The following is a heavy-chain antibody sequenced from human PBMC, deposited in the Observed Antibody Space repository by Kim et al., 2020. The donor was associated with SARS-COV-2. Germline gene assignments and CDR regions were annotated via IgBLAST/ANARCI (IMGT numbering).Heavy chain of an antibody. Sequence: GGSLRLSCAASGFTFSSYAMHWVRQAPGKGLEWVAVISYDGSNKYYADSVKGRFTISRDNSKNTLYLQMNSLRAEDTAVYYCARDNRRATSLRPLGGWFDPWGQGTLVTVSS. CDR3: ARDNRRATSLRPLGGWFDP. D-gene: IGHD3-16*01. CDR2: ISYDGSNK. V-gene: IGHV3-30-3*01. CDR1: GFTFSSYA. J-gene: IGHJ5*02.